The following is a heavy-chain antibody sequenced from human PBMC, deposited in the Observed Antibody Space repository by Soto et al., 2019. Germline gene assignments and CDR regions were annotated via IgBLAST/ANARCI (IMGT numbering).Heavy chain of an antibody. J-gene: IGHJ6*02. CDR3: ARRGILVVSAGIRRDYYYGMDV. CDR1: GFTFSSYA. V-gene: IGHV3-23*01. CDR2: ISDSGGTT. D-gene: IGHD2-2*02. Sequence: QPGGSLRLSCAASGFTFSSYAMSWVRQAPGKGLEWVSGISDSGGTTYYADSVKGRFTVSRDNSKNTLYVQMNSLRAEDTAVYYCARRGILVVSAGIRRDYYYGMDVWGQGTTVTVSS.